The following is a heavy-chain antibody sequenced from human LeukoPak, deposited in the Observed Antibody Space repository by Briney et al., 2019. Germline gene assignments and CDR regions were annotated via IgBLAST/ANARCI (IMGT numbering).Heavy chain of an antibody. CDR3: ASRSYPGGIAAAGAIFDY. CDR1: GGSFSGYY. Sequence: SETLSLTCAVYGGSFSGYYWSWTRQPPGKGLEWIGEINHSGSTNYNPSLKSRVTISVDTSKNQFSLKLSSVTAADTAVYYCASRSYPGGIAAAGAIFDYWGQGTLVTVSS. D-gene: IGHD6-13*01. V-gene: IGHV4-34*01. CDR2: INHSGST. J-gene: IGHJ4*02.